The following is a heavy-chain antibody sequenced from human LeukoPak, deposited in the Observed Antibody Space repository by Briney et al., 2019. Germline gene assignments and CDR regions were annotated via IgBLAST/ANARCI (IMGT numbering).Heavy chain of an antibody. D-gene: IGHD3-16*02. V-gene: IGHV4-38-2*02. CDR1: GYSISSGYY. CDR3: ARSYDYVWGSYRTPYYYYYMDV. CDR2: IYHSGST. Sequence: SETLSLTCTVSGYSISSGYYWGWIRQPPGKGLEWIGSIYHSGSTYYNPSLKSRVTISVDTSKNQFSLKLSSVTAADTAVYYCARSYDYVWGSYRTPYYYYYMDVWGKGTTVTISS. J-gene: IGHJ6*03.